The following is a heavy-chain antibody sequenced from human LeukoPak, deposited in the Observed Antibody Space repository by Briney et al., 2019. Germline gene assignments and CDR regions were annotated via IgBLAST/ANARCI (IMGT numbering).Heavy chain of an antibody. V-gene: IGHV4-59*01. Sequence: KPSETLSLTCTVSGGSMSNYYWNWIRQPPGKGLEWIGYMFYTGSGKYNPSLKSRVTISVDTSKSQISLKLTSVTTADTAVYYCATNLPGYSYGYGVAWGQGTLVTVSS. CDR2: MFYTGSG. CDR1: GGSMSNYY. CDR3: ATNLPGYSYGYGVA. D-gene: IGHD5-18*01. J-gene: IGHJ5*02.